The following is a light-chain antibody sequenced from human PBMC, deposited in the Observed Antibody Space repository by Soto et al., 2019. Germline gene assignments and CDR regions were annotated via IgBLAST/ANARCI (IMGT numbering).Light chain of an antibody. CDR1: QSISTE. CDR2: SAS. V-gene: IGKV3-15*01. Sequence: EIVMTQSPATLSVSPGERATLSCRASQSISTELAWYQQRPGQPPRLLIYSASTRATGVPARFTGSGSGSEFTLNISGLQSEDFAVYLCQQGPNWPLTFGQGTRLEI. J-gene: IGKJ2*01. CDR3: QQGPNWPLT.